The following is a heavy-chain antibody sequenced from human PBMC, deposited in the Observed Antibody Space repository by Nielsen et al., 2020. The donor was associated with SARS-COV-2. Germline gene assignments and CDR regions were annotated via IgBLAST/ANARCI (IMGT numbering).Heavy chain of an antibody. CDR1: GGNFKSFA. CDR2: INTYRGSS. CDR3: AKTTFSGSYYPAS. V-gene: IGHV1-18*01. Sequence: ASVKVSCKVSGGNFKSFAISWVRQAPGQGLEWVGWINTYRGSSQYAQKYQGRVTMTTDTSTSTVYVELSSLTSDDTAVYYCAKTTFSGSYYPASWGQGTLVTVSS. J-gene: IGHJ4*02. D-gene: IGHD1-26*01.